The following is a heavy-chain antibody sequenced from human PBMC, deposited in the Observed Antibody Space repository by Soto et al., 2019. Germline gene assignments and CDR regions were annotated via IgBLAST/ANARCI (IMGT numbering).Heavy chain of an antibody. Sequence: GGSLRLSCAASGFTFSNYAMSWVRQAPGKGLEWVSALGGSGATTYYADSVRGRFTISRDNSKNTLYLQMSILRAEDTAVYYCAKDSEVTDSGYDYYYFDYWGQGTLVTV. CDR1: GFTFSNYA. V-gene: IGHV3-23*01. D-gene: IGHD5-12*01. CDR3: AKDSEVTDSGYDYYYFDY. CDR2: LGGSGATT. J-gene: IGHJ4*02.